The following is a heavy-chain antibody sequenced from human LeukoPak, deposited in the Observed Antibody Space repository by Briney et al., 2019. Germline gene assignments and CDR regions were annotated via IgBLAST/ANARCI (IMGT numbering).Heavy chain of an antibody. D-gene: IGHD2-2*02. J-gene: IGHJ5*02. CDR2: IIPIFGTA. V-gene: IGHV1-69*01. CDR3: AREGGIVVVPAAISNWFDP. CDR1: GGTFISYA. Sequence: SVKVSCKASGGTFISYAISWVRQAPGQGLEWMGGIIPIFGTANYAQKFQGRVTITADESTSTAYMELSSLRSEDTAVYYCAREGGIVVVPAAISNWFDPWGQGTLVTVSS.